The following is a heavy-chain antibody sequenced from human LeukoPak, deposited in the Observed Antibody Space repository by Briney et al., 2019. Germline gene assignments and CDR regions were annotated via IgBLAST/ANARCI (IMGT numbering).Heavy chain of an antibody. CDR3: AKDGIAAAGPYYFDY. CDR1: GFTFSSYG. J-gene: IGHJ4*02. Sequence: GGSLRLSCAASGFTFSSYGMHWVRQAPGKGLEWVTFIRYDGSNKYYADSVKGRFTISRDNSKNTLYLQMNSLRAEDTAVYYCAKDGIAAAGPYYFDYWGQGTLVTVSS. V-gene: IGHV3-30*02. CDR2: IRYDGSNK. D-gene: IGHD6-13*01.